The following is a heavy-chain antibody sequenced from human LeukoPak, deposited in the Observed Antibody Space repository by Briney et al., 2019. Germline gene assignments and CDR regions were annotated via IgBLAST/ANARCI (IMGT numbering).Heavy chain of an antibody. D-gene: IGHD6-13*01. CDR2: IWYDGSNK. J-gene: IGHJ6*02. Sequence: GGSLRLSCAASGFTFSSYGMHWVRQAPGKGLEWVAVIWYDGSNKYYADSVKGRFTISRDDSKNTLYLQMNSLRAEDTAVYYCASDLLDLDWAAAGTHYYYGMDVWGQGTTVTVSS. CDR1: GFTFSSYG. CDR3: ASDLLDLDWAAAGTHYYYGMDV. V-gene: IGHV3-33*01.